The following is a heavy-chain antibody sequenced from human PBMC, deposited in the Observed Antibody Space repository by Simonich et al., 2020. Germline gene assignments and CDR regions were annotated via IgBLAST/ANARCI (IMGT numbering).Heavy chain of an antibody. J-gene: IGHJ4*02. CDR2: ISYDGNNK. Sequence: QVQLVESGGGVVQPGRSLRLSCAASGFTFSSYAMHWVRQAPGKGLAWVAVISYDGNNKYYADSVKGRCNISRDNSKNTLYLQMNSLRAEDTAVYYCARDGERYCGGDCYSYFDYWGQGTLVTVSS. CDR3: ARDGERYCGGDCYSYFDY. V-gene: IGHV3-30*07. CDR1: GFTFSSYA. D-gene: IGHD2-21*02.